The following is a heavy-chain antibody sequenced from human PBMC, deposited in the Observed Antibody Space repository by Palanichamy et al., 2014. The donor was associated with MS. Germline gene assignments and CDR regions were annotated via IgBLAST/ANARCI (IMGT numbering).Heavy chain of an antibody. CDR2: IKQDGSEK. CDR1: GFTFSSYW. CDR3: ARDQPTDISNFWSGYLIYYYYGMDV. V-gene: IGHV3-7*03. D-gene: IGHD3-3*01. Sequence: EVQLVESGGGLVQPGGSLRLSCAASGFTFSSYWMSWVRQAPGKGLEWVANIKQDGSEKYYVDSVKGRFTISRDNAKNSLYLQMNSLKAEDTAVYYCARDQPTDISNFWSGYLIYYYYGMDVWGQGTTVTVSS. J-gene: IGHJ6*02.